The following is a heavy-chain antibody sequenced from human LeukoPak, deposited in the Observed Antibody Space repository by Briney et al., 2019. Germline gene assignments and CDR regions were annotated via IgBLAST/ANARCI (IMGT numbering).Heavy chain of an antibody. CDR2: IYSGGST. J-gene: IGHJ4*02. CDR3: ARDRGDILTGRGGFDY. V-gene: IGHV3-66*01. D-gene: IGHD3-9*01. CDR1: GFTVSSNY. Sequence: GGSLRLSCAASGFTVSSNYMSWVRQAPGKGLEWVSVIYSGGSTYYADSVKGRFTISRDNSKNTLYLQMNSLRAEDTAVYYCARDRGDILTGRGGFDYWGQGTLVTVSS.